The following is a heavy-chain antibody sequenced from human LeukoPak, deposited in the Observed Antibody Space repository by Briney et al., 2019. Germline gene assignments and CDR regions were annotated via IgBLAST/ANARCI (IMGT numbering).Heavy chain of an antibody. CDR2: IYYSGST. CDR1: GGSISSGDYY. J-gene: IGHJ6*03. V-gene: IGHV4-30-4*08. CDR3: ARGRLTHDDFWSGSYYRYYYSYMDV. Sequence: SETLSLTCTVSGGSISSGDYYWSWIRQPPGKGLEWIGYIYYSGSTYYNPSLKSRISISVDTSKNQFSLSLTSVTAADTAVYYCARGRLTHDDFWSGSYYRYYYSYMDVWGKGTTVTVSS. D-gene: IGHD3-3*01.